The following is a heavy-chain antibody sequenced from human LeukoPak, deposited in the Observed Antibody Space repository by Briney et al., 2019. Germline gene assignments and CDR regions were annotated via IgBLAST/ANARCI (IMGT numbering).Heavy chain of an antibody. V-gene: IGHV3-23*01. Sequence: GGSLRLSCAASGFTFSSYAMSWVRQAPGKGLEWVSAITSSGGSAYYADSVKGRFTISRDNSKNTLYLQMNSLRAEDTAVYYCAKDITSVWYKVGDAFDIWGQGTMVTVSS. J-gene: IGHJ3*02. D-gene: IGHD6-19*01. CDR3: AKDITSVWYKVGDAFDI. CDR2: ITSSGGSA. CDR1: GFTFSSYA.